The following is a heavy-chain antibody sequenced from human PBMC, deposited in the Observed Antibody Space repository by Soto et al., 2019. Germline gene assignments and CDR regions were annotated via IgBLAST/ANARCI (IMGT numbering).Heavy chain of an antibody. CDR2: IRFDGSNI. CDR1: ESIFRGYG. V-gene: IGHV3-33*01. J-gene: IGHJ5*02. Sequence: PGGSLRLSCAAPESIFRGYGMHWVRQAPGKGLEWVAIIRFDGSNINYADAVMGRFTISRDNSKNTLYLQMNSLRAEDTAVYYCAREQTRPRYSGYDPRWFDPWGQGTLVTVSS. CDR3: AREQTRPRYSGYDPRWFDP. D-gene: IGHD5-12*01.